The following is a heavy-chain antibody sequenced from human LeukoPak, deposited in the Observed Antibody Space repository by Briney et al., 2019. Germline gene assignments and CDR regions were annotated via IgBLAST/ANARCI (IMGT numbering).Heavy chain of an antibody. Sequence: PGGSLRLSCAASGFTFSSYSMNWVRQAPGKGLEWVSSISSSSSYIYYADSVKGRFTISRDNAKNSLYLQMNSLRAEDTAVYYCAREEVDGYNSDFWGQGTLVTVSS. D-gene: IGHD5-24*01. J-gene: IGHJ4*02. V-gene: IGHV3-21*01. CDR1: GFTFSSYS. CDR2: ISSSSSYI. CDR3: AREEVDGYNSDF.